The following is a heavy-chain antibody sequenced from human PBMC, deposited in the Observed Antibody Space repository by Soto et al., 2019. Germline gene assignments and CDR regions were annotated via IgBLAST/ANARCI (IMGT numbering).Heavy chain of an antibody. V-gene: IGHV5-10-1*01. D-gene: IGHD3-10*01. CDR1: GYSFTSYW. Sequence: EVQLVQSGAEVKKPGESLRISCKGSGYSFTSYWISWVRQMPGKGLEWMGRIDPSDSYTNYSPSFQGHVTISADKSISTAYLQWSSLKASDTAMYYCARPFRYYYGSGSTLAFDYWGQGTLVTVSS. CDR3: ARPFRYYYGSGSTLAFDY. CDR2: IDPSDSYT. J-gene: IGHJ4*02.